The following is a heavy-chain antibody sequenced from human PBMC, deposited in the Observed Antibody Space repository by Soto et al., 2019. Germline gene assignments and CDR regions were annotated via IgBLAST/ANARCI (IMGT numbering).Heavy chain of an antibody. V-gene: IGHV6-1*01. Sequence: SQTLSLTCAISGDSVSSNSATWNWIRQSPSRGLEWLGRTYYRSKWYNDYAVSVKSRITINPDTSKNQFSLQLNSVTPEDTAVYFCARFPTPFRLKFGYEDVFVFWGQGTRVTVPS. J-gene: IGHJ3*01. CDR1: GDSVSSNSAT. D-gene: IGHD5-12*01. CDR2: TYYRSKWYN. CDR3: ARFPTPFRLKFGYEDVFVF.